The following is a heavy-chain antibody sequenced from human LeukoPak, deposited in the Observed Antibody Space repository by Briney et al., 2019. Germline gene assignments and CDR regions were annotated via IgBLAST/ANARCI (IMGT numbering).Heavy chain of an antibody. Sequence: GGSLRLSCAASGFTFSDYYMSWIRQAPGKGLEWVSYISSSGSTIYYADSVKGRFTISRDNAKNSLYLQMNSLRAEDTAVYYCARDLPITMIVAQYSGGMDVWGQGTTVTASS. CDR3: ARDLPITMIVAQYSGGMDV. CDR2: ISSSGSTI. CDR1: GFTFSDYY. V-gene: IGHV3-11*01. J-gene: IGHJ6*02. D-gene: IGHD3-22*01.